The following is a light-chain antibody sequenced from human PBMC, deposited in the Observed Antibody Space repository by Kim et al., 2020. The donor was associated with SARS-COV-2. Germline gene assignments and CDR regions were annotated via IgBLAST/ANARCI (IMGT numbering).Light chain of an antibody. CDR3: SSYTSSSTYV. CDR1: SSDVGGYNH. J-gene: IGLJ1*01. V-gene: IGLV2-14*03. Sequence: QPITISCTGTSSDVGGYNHVSWHQQHPGKAPKLMIYDVTNRPSGVSNRFSGSKSGNTASLTISGLQAEDEADYYCSSYTSSSTYVFGTGTKVTVL. CDR2: DVT.